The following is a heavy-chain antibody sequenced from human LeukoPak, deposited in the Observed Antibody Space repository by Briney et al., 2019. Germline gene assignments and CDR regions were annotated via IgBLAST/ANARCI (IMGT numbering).Heavy chain of an antibody. Sequence: GGSLRLSCAASGFTFSSYWMSWVRQAPGKGLEWVANIKQDGSEKYYVDSVKGRFTISRDNAKNSLYLQMNSLRAEDTAVYYCARDLRGRYYYYGMDVWGQGTTVTVSS. CDR2: IKQDGSEK. V-gene: IGHV3-7*01. CDR3: ARDLRGRYYYYGMDV. J-gene: IGHJ6*02. CDR1: GFTFSSYW.